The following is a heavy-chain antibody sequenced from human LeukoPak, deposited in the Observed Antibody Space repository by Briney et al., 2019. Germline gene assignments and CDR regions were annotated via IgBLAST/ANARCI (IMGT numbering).Heavy chain of an antibody. V-gene: IGHV3-23*01. J-gene: IGHJ4*02. CDR1: GFTFSSYA. D-gene: IGHD6-13*01. CDR2: ITGSSDTT. CDR3: VKDYSTIAAAANPLFDY. Sequence: GGSLRLSCAASGFTFSSYAVTWVRQAPGKGLEWVSGITGSSDTTFYADSVKGRFTISRDNSKNTLYLQMHSLRAEDTAVYYCVKDYSTIAAAANPLFDYWGQGALVTVSS.